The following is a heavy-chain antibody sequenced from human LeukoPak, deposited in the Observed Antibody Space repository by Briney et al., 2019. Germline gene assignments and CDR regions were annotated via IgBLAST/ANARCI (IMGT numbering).Heavy chain of an antibody. CDR1: GYTFSSYG. J-gene: IGHJ4*02. D-gene: IGHD4-17*01. V-gene: IGHV1-18*01. Sequence: SVTVSCKASGYTFSSYGISWVRQAPGQGLEWMGWISADNGNTNYVQKFQGRVTITRNTSISTAYMELRSLRSDDTAVYYCARDYGDYYFDYWGQGTLVTVSS. CDR2: ISADNGNT. CDR3: ARDYGDYYFDY.